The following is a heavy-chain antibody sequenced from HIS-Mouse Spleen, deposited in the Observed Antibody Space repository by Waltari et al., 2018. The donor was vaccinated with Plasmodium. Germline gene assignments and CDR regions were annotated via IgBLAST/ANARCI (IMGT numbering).Heavy chain of an antibody. CDR2: IKQDGSEK. J-gene: IGHJ2*01. V-gene: IGHV3-7*01. D-gene: IGHD6-13*01. Sequence: EVQLVESGGGLVQPGGSLSLACAASGLHFSSYWMSWVRQAPGKGLEWVANIKQDGSEKYYVDSVKGRFTISRDNAKNSLYLQMNSLRAEDTAVYYCASSWYWYFDLWGRGTLVTVSS. CDR3: ASSWYWYFDL. CDR1: GLHFSSYW.